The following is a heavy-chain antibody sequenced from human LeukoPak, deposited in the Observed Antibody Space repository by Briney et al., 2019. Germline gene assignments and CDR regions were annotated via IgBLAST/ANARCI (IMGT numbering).Heavy chain of an antibody. CDR1: GFTFSSYA. D-gene: IGHD2-15*01. V-gene: IGHV3-23*01. CDR2: ISGSGGST. CDR3: AKEGYCSGGSCYGEYFQH. J-gene: IGHJ1*01. Sequence: GGSLRLSCAASGFTFSSYAMSWVRQAPGKGLEWVSAISGSGGSTYYADSVKGRFTISRDNSKNTLYLQMNSLRAEDTAAYYCAKEGYCSGGSCYGEYFQHWGQGTLVTVSS.